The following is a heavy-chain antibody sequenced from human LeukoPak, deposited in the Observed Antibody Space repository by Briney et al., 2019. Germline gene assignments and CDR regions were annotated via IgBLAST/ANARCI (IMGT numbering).Heavy chain of an antibody. CDR3: ARGRYSSGIYYFDY. Sequence: PSETLSLTCTVSGGSISSYYWSWIRQPPGKGLEWIGYIYYSGSTNYNPSLKSRVTLSVDTSKNQFSLKLSSVTAADTAVYYCARGRYSSGIYYFDYWGQGTLVTVSS. V-gene: IGHV4-59*01. J-gene: IGHJ4*02. D-gene: IGHD6-19*01. CDR1: GGSISSYY. CDR2: IYYSGST.